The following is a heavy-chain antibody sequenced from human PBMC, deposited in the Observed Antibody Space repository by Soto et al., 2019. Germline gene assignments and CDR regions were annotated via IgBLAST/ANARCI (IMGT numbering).Heavy chain of an antibody. V-gene: IGHV4-31*03. J-gene: IGHJ4*02. CDR3: ARALYSSSSLYDY. D-gene: IGHD6-6*01. CDR2: ISYSGST. Sequence: SETLSLTCTVSGGFVGSGGYFWTWIRQHPGKGLEWIGYISYSGSTNYNPSLKSRVTMSVDTSKNQFSLKLSSVTAADTAVYFCARALYSSSSLYDYWGQGTLVTVSS. CDR1: GGFVGSGGYF.